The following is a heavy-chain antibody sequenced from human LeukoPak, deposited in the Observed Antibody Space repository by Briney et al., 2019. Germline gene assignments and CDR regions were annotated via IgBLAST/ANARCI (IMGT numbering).Heavy chain of an antibody. CDR2: IKKKTDGATT. D-gene: IGHD3-3*01. J-gene: IGHJ4*02. Sequence: GGSLRLSCAASGFTFSSYWMSWVRQAPGKGLEWLGQIKKKTDGATTAYAAPVKGRFTISRDDSKNTLFLQMNSLKTEDTALYYCTWSGLKIESWGQGTLVTVSS. CDR1: GFTFSSYW. CDR3: TWSGLKIES. V-gene: IGHV3-15*01.